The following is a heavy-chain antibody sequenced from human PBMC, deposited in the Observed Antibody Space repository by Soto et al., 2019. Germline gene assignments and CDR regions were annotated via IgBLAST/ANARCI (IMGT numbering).Heavy chain of an antibody. CDR1: GFTFSSYA. J-gene: IGHJ4*02. CDR2: ISGSGGST. V-gene: IGHV3-23*01. CDR3: AKQKGVPGAPFDY. D-gene: IGHD2-2*01. Sequence: EVQLLESGGGLVQPGGSLRLSCAASGFTFSSYAMSWVRQAPGKGLEWVSAISGSGGSTYYADSVKGRFTISRDNSKNTRYLQMNSLRAEDTAVYYCAKQKGVPGAPFDYWGQGTLVTVSS.